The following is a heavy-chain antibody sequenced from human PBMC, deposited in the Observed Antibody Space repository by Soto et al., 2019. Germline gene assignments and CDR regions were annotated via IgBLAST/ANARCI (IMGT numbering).Heavy chain of an antibody. CDR2: ISFSSTNI. CDR1: GFTFSSYT. J-gene: IGHJ4*02. CDR3: ARGAGDLTY. V-gene: IGHV3-21*01. Sequence: EVQLVESGGGLVRPWGSLRLSCAASGFTFSSYTMTWVRQAPGKGLEWVSSISFSSTNIHYADSVKGRFTISRDNAKNALYRQMNSLRAEDTAVYYCARGAGDLTYWVQGTLVTVSS. D-gene: IGHD7-27*01.